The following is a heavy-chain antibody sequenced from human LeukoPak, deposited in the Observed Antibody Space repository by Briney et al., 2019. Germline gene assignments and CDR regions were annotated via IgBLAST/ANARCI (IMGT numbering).Heavy chain of an antibody. Sequence: GRSLRLSCTASGFTFNSYTLHWVRQAPGKGLEWVAMTSYDGSNTYYAGSVEGRFTISRDNSKNTLFLQMDSLRAEDTALYYCARAQGFGLHLHFDYWGQGTPVTVSS. CDR2: TSYDGSNT. CDR1: GFTFNSYT. D-gene: IGHD3-10*01. J-gene: IGHJ4*02. V-gene: IGHV3-30*04. CDR3: ARAQGFGLHLHFDY.